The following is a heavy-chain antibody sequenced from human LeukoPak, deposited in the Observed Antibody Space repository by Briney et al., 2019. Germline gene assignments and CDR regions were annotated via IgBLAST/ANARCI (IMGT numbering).Heavy chain of an antibody. CDR2: INPNSGGT. D-gene: IGHD5-12*01. V-gene: IGHV1-2*02. Sequence: ASVKVSCKASGCSFTGYYMHWVRQAPGQGLEWMGWINPNSGGTNYAQNFQGRVTMTRGTSISTTYMELSRLRSADTAVYYCARAGYTGFDLGYWGQGTLVTVSS. CDR3: ARAGYTGFDLGY. CDR1: GCSFTGYY. J-gene: IGHJ4*02.